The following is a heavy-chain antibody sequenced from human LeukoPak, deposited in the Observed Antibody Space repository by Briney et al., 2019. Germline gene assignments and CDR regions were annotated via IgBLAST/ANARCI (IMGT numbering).Heavy chain of an antibody. D-gene: IGHD2-2*01. V-gene: IGHV3-48*04. Sequence: GGSLRLSCAASGFTFSSYSMNWVRQAPGKGLEWVSYISSSSSTIYYADSVKGRFTISRDNAENSLYLQMNSLRAEDTAVYYCARQVPTAEFDYWGQGTLVTVSS. CDR1: GFTFSSYS. CDR2: ISSSSSTI. J-gene: IGHJ4*02. CDR3: ARQVPTAEFDY.